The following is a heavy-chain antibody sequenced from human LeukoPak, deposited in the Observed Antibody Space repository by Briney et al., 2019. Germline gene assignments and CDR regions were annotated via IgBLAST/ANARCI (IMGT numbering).Heavy chain of an antibody. V-gene: IGHV5-51*01. CDR3: ARRVEPVVLSSGWFDS. CDR2: IYPNDSDT. CDR1: GYSFSTYW. D-gene: IGHD2-15*01. Sequence: GESLKISCKGSGYSFSTYWIGWVRQMPGKGPEWMGIIYPNDSDTTYSPSFQGQVTISVDKSITTAYLQWSSLKASDTAIYYCARRVEPVVLSSGWFDSWGQGTLVTVSS. J-gene: IGHJ5*01.